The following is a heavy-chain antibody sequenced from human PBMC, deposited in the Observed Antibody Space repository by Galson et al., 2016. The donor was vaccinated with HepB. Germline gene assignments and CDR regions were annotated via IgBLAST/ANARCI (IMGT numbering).Heavy chain of an antibody. D-gene: IGHD6-13*01. V-gene: IGHV3-9*01. J-gene: IGHJ5*02. CDR3: AKGVASSWYTIYH. CDR2: ISWSSGVI. CDR1: GFTLQDHA. Sequence: SLRLSCAASGFTLQDHAMHWVRQVPGKGLEWVSGISWSSGVISYANSVKGRFTISRDNAKNSLYLQMNSLRSEDTAFYYCAKGVASSWYTIYHWGQGTPVTVSS.